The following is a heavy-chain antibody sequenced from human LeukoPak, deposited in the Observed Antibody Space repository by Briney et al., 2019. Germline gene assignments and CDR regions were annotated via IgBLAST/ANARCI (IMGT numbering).Heavy chain of an antibody. V-gene: IGHV1-8*01. CDR3: ARARQYYDSSGYYYVFDY. CDR1: GYTFTSYD. Sequence: GASVKVSCKASGYTFTSYDINWVRQATGQGLEWMGWMNPSSGNTGYAQKFQGRVTMTRNTSISTAYMELSSLRSEDTAVYYCARARQYYDSSGYYYVFDYWGQGTLVTVSS. CDR2: MNPSSGNT. J-gene: IGHJ4*02. D-gene: IGHD3-22*01.